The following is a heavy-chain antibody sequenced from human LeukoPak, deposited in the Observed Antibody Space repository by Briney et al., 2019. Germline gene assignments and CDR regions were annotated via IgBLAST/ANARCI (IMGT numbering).Heavy chain of an antibody. J-gene: IGHJ5*02. CDR2: INAGNGNT. CDR1: GGVFSTLT. V-gene: IGHV1-3*01. D-gene: IGHD3-9*01. CDR3: ARDLWDILTGYHWGWFDP. Sequence: GASVKVSCKASGGVFSTLTINWVRQAPGQGLEWMGWINAGNGNTKYSQKFQGRVTITRDTSASTAYMELSSLRSEDTAVYYCARDLWDILTGYHWGWFDPWGQGTLVTVSS.